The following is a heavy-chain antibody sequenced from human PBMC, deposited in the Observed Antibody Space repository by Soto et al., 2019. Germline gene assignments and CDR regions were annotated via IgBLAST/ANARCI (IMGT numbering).Heavy chain of an antibody. CDR3: ARARLSRSWWFDP. D-gene: IGHD3-10*01. Sequence: SDTLSLTCTVSGGSISIYYWSWIRQPPGEGLEWIGYIYYSGSTNYNPSLKSRVTISVDTSKNQFSLKLSSVTAADTAVYYCARARLSRSWWFDPWGQGTLVTVSS. CDR2: IYYSGST. J-gene: IGHJ5*02. CDR1: GGSISIYY. V-gene: IGHV4-59*01.